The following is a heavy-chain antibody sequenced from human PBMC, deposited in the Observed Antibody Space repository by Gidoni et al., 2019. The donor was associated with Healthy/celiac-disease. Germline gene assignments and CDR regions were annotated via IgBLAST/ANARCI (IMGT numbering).Heavy chain of an antibody. CDR2: ISYDGSNK. V-gene: IGHV3-30*01. D-gene: IGHD3-22*01. CDR3: ARGSYYYDSSGYHEYFQH. CDR1: GFTFSSYA. Sequence: QVQLVESGGGVVQPGRSLRLPCAASGFTFSSYAMHWVRQAPGKGLEWVAVISYDGSNKDYADSVKGRVTISRDNSKNTLYLQMNSLRAEDTAVYYWARGSYYYDSSGYHEYFQHWGQGTLVTVSS. J-gene: IGHJ1*01.